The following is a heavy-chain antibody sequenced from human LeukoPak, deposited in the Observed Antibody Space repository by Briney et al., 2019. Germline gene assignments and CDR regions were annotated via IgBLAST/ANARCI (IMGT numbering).Heavy chain of an antibody. V-gene: IGHV5-51*01. CDR2: IYPGDSDT. Sequence: GESLKISCKVSGDSFTNYWIGWVRQMPGKGLEWMGIIYPGDSDTKYSPSFQGQVTISADKSINTAYLQWSSLKASDTAIYYCARPKGGALLDYWGRGTRVTVS. CDR3: ARPKGGALLDY. CDR1: GDSFTNYW. J-gene: IGHJ4*02. D-gene: IGHD3-16*01.